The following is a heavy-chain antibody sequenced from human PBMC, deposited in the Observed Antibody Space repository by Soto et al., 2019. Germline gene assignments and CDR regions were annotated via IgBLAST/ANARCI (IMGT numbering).Heavy chain of an antibody. Sequence: QVQLQESGPGLVKPSQTLSLTCTVSGGSISSGGYYWSWIRQHPGKGLEWIGYIYYSGSTYYNPSLRGRVTISVDPSKNQFSLKLSSVTAADTAVXXXXXXXXXXXXXXPXXQGTLVTVSS. CDR2: IYYSGST. CDR3: XXXXXXXXXXXP. J-gene: IGHJ5*02. V-gene: IGHV4-31*03. CDR1: GGSISSGGYY.